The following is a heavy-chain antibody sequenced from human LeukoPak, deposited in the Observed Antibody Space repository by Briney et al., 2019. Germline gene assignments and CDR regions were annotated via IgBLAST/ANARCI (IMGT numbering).Heavy chain of an antibody. CDR3: ARVERIGYPGYYYYMDV. J-gene: IGHJ6*03. CDR1: GGSISSYY. D-gene: IGHD2-15*01. Sequence: PSETLSLTCTVSGGSISSYYWSWIRQPPGKGLEWIGYIYTSGSTNYNPSLKSRVTISVDTSKNQFSLKLSSVTAADTAVYYCARVERIGYPGYYYYMDVWGKGTTVTVSS. CDR2: IYTSGST. V-gene: IGHV4-4*09.